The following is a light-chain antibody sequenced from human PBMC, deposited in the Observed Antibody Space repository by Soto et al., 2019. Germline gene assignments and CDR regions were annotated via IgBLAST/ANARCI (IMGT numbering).Light chain of an antibody. CDR2: EGT. CDR1: SSDVGSYHF. V-gene: IGLV2-23*01. CDR3: FSYAGSTYV. J-gene: IGLJ1*01. Sequence: QSVLAQPASVSGSPGQSITISCTGTSSDVGSYHFVSWYQQYPGKVPKLMSYEGTKRPSGVSNRFSGSKSGDTASLTISGLQAEDEADYYCFSYAGSTYVFGTGTKVTGL.